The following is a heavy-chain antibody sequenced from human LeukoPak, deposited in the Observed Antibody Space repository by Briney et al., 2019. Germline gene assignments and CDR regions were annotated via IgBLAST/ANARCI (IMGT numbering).Heavy chain of an antibody. V-gene: IGHV3-33*06. CDR1: GFTFSSYG. CDR2: IWYDGSNK. Sequence: GRSLRLSCAASGFTFSSYGMHWVRQAPGKGLEWVAVIWYDGSNKYYADSAKGRFTISRDNSKNTLYLQMNSLRAEDTAVYYCAKDLGSVQLLMDVWGKGTTVTVSS. J-gene: IGHJ6*03. CDR3: AKDLGSVQLLMDV. D-gene: IGHD1-1*01.